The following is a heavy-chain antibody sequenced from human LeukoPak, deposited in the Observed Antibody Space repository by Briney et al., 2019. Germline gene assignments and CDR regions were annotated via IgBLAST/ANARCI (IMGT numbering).Heavy chain of an antibody. J-gene: IGHJ4*02. V-gene: IGHV4-31*03. CDR2: IYYSGST. CDR1: GGSVNSGGYY. D-gene: IGHD1-26*01. CDR3: ARVRLGRWPFDY. Sequence: SETLSLTCTVSGGSVNSGGYYWSWIRQHPGKGLEWIGYIYYSGSTYYNPSLKSRVTISVDTSKNQFSLKLSSVTAADTAVYYCARVRLGRWPFDYWGQGTLVTVSS.